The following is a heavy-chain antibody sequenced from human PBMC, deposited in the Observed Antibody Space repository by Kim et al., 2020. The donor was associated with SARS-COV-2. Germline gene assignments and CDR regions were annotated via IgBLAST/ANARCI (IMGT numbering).Heavy chain of an antibody. CDR3: AKDILTYRSYGFSIDI. CDR2: ISWNSGSI. J-gene: IGHJ3*02. V-gene: IGHV3-9*01. D-gene: IGHD5-18*01. Sequence: GGSLRLSCAASGFTFDDYAMHWVRQAPGKGLEWVSGISWNSGSIGYADSVKGRFTISRDNAKNSLHLQMNSLRAEDTALYYCAKDILTYRSYGFSIDIWG. CDR1: GFTFDDYA.